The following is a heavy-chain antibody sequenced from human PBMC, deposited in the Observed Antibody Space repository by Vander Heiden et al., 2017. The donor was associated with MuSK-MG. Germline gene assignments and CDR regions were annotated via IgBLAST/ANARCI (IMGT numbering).Heavy chain of an antibody. V-gene: IGHV4-4*02. Sequence: QVQLQESGPGLVKPSGTLSLTCAVSGGSISSSNWWSWVRQPPGKGLEWIGEIYHSGSTNYNPSLKSRVTISVDKSKNQFSLKLSSVTAADTAVYYCASAKIVVVPAAPGGNYYFDYWGQGTLVTVSS. CDR3: ASAKIVVVPAAPGGNYYFDY. CDR2: IYHSGST. D-gene: IGHD2-2*01. CDR1: GGSISSSNW. J-gene: IGHJ4*02.